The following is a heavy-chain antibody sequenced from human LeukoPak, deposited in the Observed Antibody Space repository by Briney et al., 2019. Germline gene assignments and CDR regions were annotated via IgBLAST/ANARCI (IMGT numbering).Heavy chain of an antibody. CDR2: INHSGST. Sequence: GSLRLSCAASGFTFTSYAMSWVRQPPGKGLEWIGEINHSGSTNYNPSLKSRVTISVDTSKNQFSLKLSSVTAADTAVYYCARGPYLQWMLRGYYMDVWGKGTTVTVSS. V-gene: IGHV4-34*01. CDR3: ARGPYLQWMLRGYYMDV. CDR1: GFTFTSYA. D-gene: IGHD6-19*01. J-gene: IGHJ6*03.